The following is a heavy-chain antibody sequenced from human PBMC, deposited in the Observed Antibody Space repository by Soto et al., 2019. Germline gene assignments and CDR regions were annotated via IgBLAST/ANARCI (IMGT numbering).Heavy chain of an antibody. CDR2: INHSGST. CDR1: GGSFSGYY. J-gene: IGHJ5*02. D-gene: IGHD2-2*01. CDR3: ARGPGYCSSTSCYRSWFDP. Sequence: SETLSLTCAVYGGSFSGYYWSWIRQPPGKGLEWIGEINHSGSTNYNPSLKSRVTISVDTSKNQFSLKLSSVTAADTAVYYCARGPGYCSSTSCYRSWFDPWGQGTRVTVSS. V-gene: IGHV4-34*01.